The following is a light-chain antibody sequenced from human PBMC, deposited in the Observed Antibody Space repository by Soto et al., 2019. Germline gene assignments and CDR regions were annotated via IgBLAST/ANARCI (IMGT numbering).Light chain of an antibody. J-gene: IGLJ3*02. V-gene: IGLV2-23*02. CDR1: SSVVGSYNL. CDR2: EVT. CDR3: CSYAGSSLLV. Sequence: QSALTQPASVSGSPGQSITISCTGTSSVVGSYNLVSWYQHLPGKAPKLIIYEVTERPSGISSRFSGSKSGNTASLTISGLQGEDEAYYYCCSYAGSSLLVFGGGTKVTVL.